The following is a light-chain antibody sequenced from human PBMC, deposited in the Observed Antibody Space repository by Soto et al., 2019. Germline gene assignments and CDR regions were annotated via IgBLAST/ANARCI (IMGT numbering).Light chain of an antibody. V-gene: IGKV3-11*01. Sequence: EIVLTQSPVTLSLSPGDRATLSCRASQTVSTYLAWYQQKPGQAPRLLIYDASNRATGIPARFSGSGSGTDFTLTISSLEPEDFAVYYCQQRHNWPSDITFGQGTRLDIK. J-gene: IGKJ5*01. CDR3: QQRHNWPSDIT. CDR1: QTVSTY. CDR2: DAS.